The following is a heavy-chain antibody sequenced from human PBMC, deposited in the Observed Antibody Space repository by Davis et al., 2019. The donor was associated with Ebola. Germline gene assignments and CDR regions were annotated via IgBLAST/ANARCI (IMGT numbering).Heavy chain of an antibody. D-gene: IGHD3-3*01. J-gene: IGHJ1*01. V-gene: IGHV1-2*02. Sequence: ASVKVSCKAPGYTFTGYYIHWVRQAPGQGLEWMGWINPNSGGTNYAQKFQGRVTMTRDTSISTAYMELSRLRSDDTAVYYCARGGDFWSGYPFQHWGQGTLVTVSS. CDR2: INPNSGGT. CDR3: ARGGDFWSGYPFQH. CDR1: GYTFTGYY.